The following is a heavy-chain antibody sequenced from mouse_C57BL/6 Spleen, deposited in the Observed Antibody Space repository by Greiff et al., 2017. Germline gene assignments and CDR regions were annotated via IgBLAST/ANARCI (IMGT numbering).Heavy chain of an antibody. V-gene: IGHV1-26*01. Sequence: EVQLQQSGPELVKPGASVKISCKASGYTFTDYYMNWVKQSHGKSLEWIGDINPNNGGTSYNQKFKGKATLTVDKSSSTAYMELRSLTSEDSAVYYCARKDYGSIYWYFDVWGTGTTVTVSS. CDR3: ARKDYGSIYWYFDV. CDR1: GYTFTDYY. CDR2: INPNNGGT. D-gene: IGHD1-1*01. J-gene: IGHJ1*03.